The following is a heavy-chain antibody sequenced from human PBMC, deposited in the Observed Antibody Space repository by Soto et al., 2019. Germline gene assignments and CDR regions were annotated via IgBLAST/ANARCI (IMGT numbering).Heavy chain of an antibody. J-gene: IGHJ5*02. CDR2: IYYSGST. CDR1: GGSISSGDYY. CDR3: ARAMVVSQNWFDP. Sequence: QVQLQESGPGLVKPSQTLSLTCTVSGGSISSGDYYWSWIRQPPGKGLEWIGYIYYSGSTYYNPSLKSRFSRSVGTSKIQFSLKLSSVTAGETPVYYCARAMVVSQNWFDPGGQGTLVTVSS. D-gene: IGHD2-21*01. V-gene: IGHV4-30-4*01.